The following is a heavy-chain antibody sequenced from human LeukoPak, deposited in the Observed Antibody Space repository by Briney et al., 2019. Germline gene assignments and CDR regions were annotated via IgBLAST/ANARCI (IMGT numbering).Heavy chain of an antibody. CDR2: ISAGGGTT. CDR1: GFTFSSYA. V-gene: IGHV3-23*01. CDR3: AKEPREYCSSTSCPNWIDP. Sequence: GGSLRLSCAASGFTFSSYAMSWVRQAPGKGLEWVSAISAGGGTTYYADSVKGRFTISRDNSKNTLYLQMSGLRAEDTAVYYCAKEPREYCSSTSCPNWIDPWGQGTLVTVSS. D-gene: IGHD2-2*01. J-gene: IGHJ5*02.